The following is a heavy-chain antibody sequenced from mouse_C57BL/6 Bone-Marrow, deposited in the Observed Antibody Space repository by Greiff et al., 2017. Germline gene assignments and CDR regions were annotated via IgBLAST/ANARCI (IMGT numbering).Heavy chain of an antibody. J-gene: IGHJ2*01. CDR2: YYPGSGRI. CDR1: GYTFTEYT. V-gene: IGHV1-62-2*01. CDR3: ARHGNRGNFNY. Sequence: VQRVESGAELVKPGASVKLSCKASGYTFTEYTIHWVKQRSGQGLEWIGWYYPGSGRIKYDEKFKDKATLTADKSSSTVYMELSRLTSEDSAVYYCARHGNRGNFNYWGQGTTLTVSS.